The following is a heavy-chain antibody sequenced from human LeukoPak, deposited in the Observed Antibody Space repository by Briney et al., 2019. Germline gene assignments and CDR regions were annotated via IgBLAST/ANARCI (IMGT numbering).Heavy chain of an antibody. CDR2: INHSGST. V-gene: IGHV4-34*08. Sequence: GSLRLSCAASGFTFSSYSMNWVRQAPGKGLEWIGEINHSGSTNYNPSLKSRVTISVDTSKNQFSLKLSSVTAADTAVYYCAGSRSGSYSNYFDYWGQGTLVTVSS. J-gene: IGHJ4*02. CDR3: AGSRSGSYSNYFDY. D-gene: IGHD3-10*01. CDR1: GFTFSSYS.